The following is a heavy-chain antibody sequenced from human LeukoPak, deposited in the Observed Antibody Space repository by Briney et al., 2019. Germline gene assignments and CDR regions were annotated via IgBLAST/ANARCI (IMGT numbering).Heavy chain of an antibody. V-gene: IGHV4-34*01. CDR2: INHSGST. J-gene: IGHJ6*02. CDR1: GGSFSGYY. D-gene: IGHD5-24*01. Sequence: SSETLSLTCAVYGGSFSGYYWSWIRQPPGKGLEWIGEINHSGSTNYNPSLKSRVTISVDTSKNQFSLKLSSVTAADTAVYYCARGREMATIIYYYYGMDVWGQGTTVTVSS. CDR3: ARGREMATIIYYYYGMDV.